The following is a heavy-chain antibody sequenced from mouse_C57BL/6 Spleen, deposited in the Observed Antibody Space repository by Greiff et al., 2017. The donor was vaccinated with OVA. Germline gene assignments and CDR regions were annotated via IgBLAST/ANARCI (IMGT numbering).Heavy chain of an antibody. J-gene: IGHJ3*01. CDR3: ARYWDGAWFAY. CDR2: INPNNGGT. V-gene: IGHV1-26*01. D-gene: IGHD4-1*01. Sequence: EVKLQQSGPELVKPGASVKISCKASGYTFTDYYMNWVKQSHGKSLEWIGDINPNNGGTSYNQKFKGKATLTVDKSSSTAYMELRSLTSEDSAVYYCARYWDGAWFAYWGQGTLVTVSA. CDR1: GYTFTDYY.